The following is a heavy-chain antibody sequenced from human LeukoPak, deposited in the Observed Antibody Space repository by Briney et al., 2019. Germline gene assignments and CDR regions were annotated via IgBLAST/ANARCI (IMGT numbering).Heavy chain of an antibody. V-gene: IGHV1-69*04. D-gene: IGHD3-22*01. CDR2: IIPIFGIA. CDR3: ARVPTYDSSGYYYDY. Sequence: SVTVSCKASGGSFSIYAISWVRQAPGQGLEWMGRIIPIFGIANYAQKFQGRVTITADKSTSTAYMELSSLRSEDTAVYYCARVPTYDSSGYYYDYWGQGTLVTVSS. CDR1: GGSFSIYA. J-gene: IGHJ4*02.